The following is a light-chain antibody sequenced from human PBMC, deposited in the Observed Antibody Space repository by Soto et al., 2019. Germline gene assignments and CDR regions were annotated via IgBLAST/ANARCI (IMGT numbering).Light chain of an antibody. CDR2: EVV. CDR3: KSYAGSNTYV. J-gene: IGLJ1*01. V-gene: IGLV2-8*01. Sequence: QSALTQPPSASGAPGQSVTISCTGTKNDIGVYDFVSWYQHHPGKAPRLIIYEVVQRPSGVPDRFSGSKSGNTDSLTVSGLQSADEADYFCKSYAGSNTYVFGSGTKLPVL. CDR1: KNDIGVYDF.